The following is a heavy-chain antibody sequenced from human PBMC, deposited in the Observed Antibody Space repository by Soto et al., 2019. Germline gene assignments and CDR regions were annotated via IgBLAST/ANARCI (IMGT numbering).Heavy chain of an antibody. CDR2: IYWDDDK. V-gene: IGHV2-5*02. D-gene: IGHD2-15*01. J-gene: IGHJ6*02. CDR1: GFSVSTSGVG. CDR3: AHKGGRGAAMDV. Sequence: QITLKESGPTLVKPTQTLTLTCTFSGFSVSTSGVGVAWIRQPPGKALEWLALIYWDDDKRYSPFLQSRVTIXKXXSKIMVVLTMTNMDPVDTATYYCAHKGGRGAAMDVWGQGTTVTVSS.